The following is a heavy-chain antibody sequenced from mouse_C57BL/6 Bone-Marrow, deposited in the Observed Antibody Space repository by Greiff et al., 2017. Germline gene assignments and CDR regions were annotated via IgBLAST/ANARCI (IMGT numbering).Heavy chain of an antibody. J-gene: IGHJ1*03. Sequence: QVQLQQSGAELARPGASVKLSCKASGYTFTSYGISWVKQRTGQGLEWIGEIYPRSGNTYYNEKLKGKATLTADKSSSTAYMELRSLTSEDSAVYFCAKRGVIYYDYDGYFDVWGTGTTVTVSS. D-gene: IGHD2-4*01. CDR2: IYPRSGNT. CDR1: GYTFTSYG. V-gene: IGHV1-81*01. CDR3: AKRGVIYYDYDGYFDV.